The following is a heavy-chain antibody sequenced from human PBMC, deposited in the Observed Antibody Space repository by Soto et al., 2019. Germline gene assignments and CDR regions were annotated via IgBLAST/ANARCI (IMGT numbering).Heavy chain of an antibody. CDR3: ATSYGSGSTHFDS. CDR1: EGTFNFYT. Sequence: QVQLVQSGAEVKKPGSSVKVSCTASEGTFNFYTINWVRQAPGQGLEWVGRVNPIVGMSNYGQKFQGRVSITADKSTTTASMSVNSLKSEDTAIYYCATSYGSGSTHFDSWGQGTLVTVSS. D-gene: IGHD3-10*01. CDR2: VNPIVGMS. V-gene: IGHV1-69*02. J-gene: IGHJ4*02.